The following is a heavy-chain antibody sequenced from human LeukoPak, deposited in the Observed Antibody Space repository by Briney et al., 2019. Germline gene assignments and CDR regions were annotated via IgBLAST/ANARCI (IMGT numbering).Heavy chain of an antibody. Sequence: PGGSLRLSCAASGFTVSSNYMSWVRQAPGKGLEWVANIKQDGSEKYYVDSVKGRFTISRDNAKNSLYLQMNSLRAEDTAVYYCAKELGLWFGELSNGMDVWGQGTTVTVSS. CDR2: IKQDGSEK. V-gene: IGHV3-7*01. D-gene: IGHD3-10*01. CDR1: GFTVSSNY. J-gene: IGHJ6*02. CDR3: AKELGLWFGELSNGMDV.